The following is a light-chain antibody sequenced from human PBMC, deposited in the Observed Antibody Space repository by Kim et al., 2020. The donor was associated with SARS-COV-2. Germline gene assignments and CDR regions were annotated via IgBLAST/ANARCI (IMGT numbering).Light chain of an antibody. Sequence: FGQPVRRTCQGDSLRSYYASWYQQKPGQAPVLVIYGKNNRPSGIPDRFSGSSSGSTASLASTGSQAEDEADYYCNSRDSSGNHLVFGGGTQLTVL. CDR1: SLRSYY. CDR2: GKN. CDR3: NSRDSSGNHLV. J-gene: IGLJ2*01. V-gene: IGLV3-19*01.